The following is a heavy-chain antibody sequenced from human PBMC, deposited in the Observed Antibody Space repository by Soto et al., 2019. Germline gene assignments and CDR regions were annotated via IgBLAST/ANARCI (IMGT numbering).Heavy chain of an antibody. CDR2: IKPDGSEK. Sequence: EVQLVESGGGLVQPGGSLRLSCEASAFTLSSYWMSWVRQAPGKGLEWVANIKPDGSEKYYVDSVKGRFTISRYNTKNSRYRQMSTLRPEDTAIYYCARDYEFGFDIWGQGTLVTVSS. J-gene: IGHJ3*02. CDR3: ARDYEFGFDI. CDR1: AFTLSSYW. V-gene: IGHV3-7*01. D-gene: IGHD3-22*01.